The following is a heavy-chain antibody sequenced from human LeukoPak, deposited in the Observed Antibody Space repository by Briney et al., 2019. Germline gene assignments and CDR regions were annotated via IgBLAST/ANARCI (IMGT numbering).Heavy chain of an antibody. CDR1: GFSLNTRGVG. J-gene: IGHJ3*02. D-gene: IGHD3-9*01. CDR3: AHRSLQYSGWYLFDAFGI. CDR2: IYWDDDK. V-gene: IGHV2-5*02. Sequence: SGPTLVKPTQTLTLTCTFSGFSLNTRGVGVGWIRQPPGKALEWLALIYWDDDKRYSPSLKNRLTITKDTSKNQVVLTMTNMDPVDTATYYCAHRSLQYSGWYLFDAFGIWGQGTMVTVSS.